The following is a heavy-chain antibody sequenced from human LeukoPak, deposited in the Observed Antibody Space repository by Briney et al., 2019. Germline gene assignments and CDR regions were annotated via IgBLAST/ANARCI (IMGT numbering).Heavy chain of an antibody. CDR1: GFNFNSYW. V-gene: IGHV3-7*02. Sequence: PGGSLRLSCAASGFNFNSYWISWVRQAPGKGLEWLANINQDGTEKYYVDSVKGRFTISRDNAKNSLYLQMNSLRADDTAVYYCTRVGSSGSVDYWGQGTLVTVSS. D-gene: IGHD1-1*01. CDR3: TRVGSSGSVDY. CDR2: INQDGTEK. J-gene: IGHJ4*02.